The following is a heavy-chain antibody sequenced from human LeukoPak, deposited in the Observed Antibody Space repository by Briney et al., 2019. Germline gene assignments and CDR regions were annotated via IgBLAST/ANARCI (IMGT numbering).Heavy chain of an antibody. Sequence: PGGSLRLSCAASGFPFSSYWLTWVRQPPGKGLEWVANIKQDGSETNYVDSVKGRFTISRDNSENTLYLQMNSLRAEDTAVYYCAKEGALSQWAFDIWGRGTMVTVS. CDR2: IKQDGSET. CDR3: AKEGALSQWAFDI. J-gene: IGHJ3*02. D-gene: IGHD6-19*01. V-gene: IGHV3-7*04. CDR1: GFPFSSYW.